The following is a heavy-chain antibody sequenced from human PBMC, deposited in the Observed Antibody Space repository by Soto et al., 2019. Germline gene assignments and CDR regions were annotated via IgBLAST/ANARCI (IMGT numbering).Heavy chain of an antibody. D-gene: IGHD3-22*01. J-gene: IGHJ5*02. CDR2: INPNSGGT. Sequence: ASVKVSCKASGYTFTGYYMHWVGQAPAQGLEWMGWINPNSGGTTYAQQSQGWVTMTRDTSISTAYMELSRLRSDDTAVYYCSRGPPITMIVVTWFDPWGQGTLVTVSS. CDR3: SRGPPITMIVVTWFDP. CDR1: GYTFTGYY. V-gene: IGHV1-2*04.